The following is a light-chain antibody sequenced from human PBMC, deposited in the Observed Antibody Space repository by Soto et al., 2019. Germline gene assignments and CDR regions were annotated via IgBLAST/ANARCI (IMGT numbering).Light chain of an antibody. Sequence: ESVWTQAQANMSLSPGVRATLSCGASQSVSSSYLAWYQQKPGLAPRLLIYDASSMATGIPDRFSGSGSGTDLTLSFSRLEPGHVAVYYCHQYGSLITFGQGTRLEIK. J-gene: IGKJ5*01. CDR1: QSVSSSY. V-gene: IGKV3D-20*01. CDR3: HQYGSLIT. CDR2: DAS.